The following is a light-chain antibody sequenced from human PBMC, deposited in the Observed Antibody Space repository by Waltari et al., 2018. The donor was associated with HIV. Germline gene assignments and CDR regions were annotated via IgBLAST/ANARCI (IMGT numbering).Light chain of an antibody. V-gene: IGLV2-8*01. J-gene: IGLJ3*02. CDR2: EVT. CDR1: RSDIGAYDF. Sequence: QSALTQPPSASGSLGQSVTISCPGSRSDIGAYDFVSWFQQHPHSAPRLLLYEVTRRPSTVSDRVSGSRSGNTAFLTVAGLQPDDEATYFCSSYGDSLRVLFGGGTNVTVL. CDR3: SSYGDSLRVL.